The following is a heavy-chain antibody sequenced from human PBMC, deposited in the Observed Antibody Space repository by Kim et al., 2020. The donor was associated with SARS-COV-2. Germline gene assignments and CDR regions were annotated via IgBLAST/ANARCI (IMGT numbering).Heavy chain of an antibody. CDR3: ARPRSLSGRPVDFDY. J-gene: IGHJ4*02. V-gene: IGHV1-2*02. Sequence: ASVKVSCKASGYTFTGYYMHWVRQAPGQGLEWMGWINPNSGGTNYAQKFQGRVTMTRDTSISTAYMELSRLRSDDTAVYYCARPRSLSGRPVDFDYWGQGTLVTVSS. D-gene: IGHD5-12*01. CDR2: INPNSGGT. CDR1: GYTFTGYY.